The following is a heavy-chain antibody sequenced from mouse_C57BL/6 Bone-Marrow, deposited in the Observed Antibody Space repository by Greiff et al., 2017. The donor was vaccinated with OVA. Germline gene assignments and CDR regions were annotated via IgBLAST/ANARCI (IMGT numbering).Heavy chain of an antibody. Sequence: QVQLQQPGAELVKPGASVKMSCKASGYTFTSYWITWVKQRPGQGLEWIGDIYPGSGSTNYNEKFKGKATLTVDTSSSTAYMQLSSLTSEDSAVYYCARSRDYGNPSYWDFDVWGTGTSVTVSS. J-gene: IGHJ1*03. CDR3: ARSRDYGNPSYWDFDV. CDR1: GYTFTSYW. V-gene: IGHV1-55*01. D-gene: IGHD2-1*01. CDR2: IYPGSGST.